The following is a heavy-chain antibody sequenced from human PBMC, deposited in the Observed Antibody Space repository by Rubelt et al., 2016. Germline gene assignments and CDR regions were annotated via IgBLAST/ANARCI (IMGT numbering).Heavy chain of an antibody. Sequence: QVQLQESGPGLVKPSETLSLICTVFGGSISSYYWSWMRQPPGRGLEWIGYMYYSGRTNYNPSLKRRVTMSLHTSKNQFPLELSSATAVDTAVYFWARDTVARRQDVQDYWGQGTLVTVSS. CDR1: GGSISSYY. CDR2: MYYSGRT. CDR3: ARDTVARRQDVQDY. V-gene: IGHV4-59*12. D-gene: IGHD6-19*01. J-gene: IGHJ4*02.